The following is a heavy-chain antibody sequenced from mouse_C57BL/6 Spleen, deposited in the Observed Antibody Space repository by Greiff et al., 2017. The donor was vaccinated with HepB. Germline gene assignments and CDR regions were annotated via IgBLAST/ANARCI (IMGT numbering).Heavy chain of an antibody. CDR3: ALITTDGGDY. CDR1: GYSITSGYY. Sequence: EVKLQESGPGLVKPSQSLSLTCSVTGYSITSGYYWNWIRQFPGNKLEWMGYISYDGSNNYNPSLKNRISITRDTSKNQFFLKLNSVTTEDTATYYCALITTDGGDYWGQGTTLTVSS. CDR2: ISYDGSN. D-gene: IGHD1-1*01. V-gene: IGHV3-6*01. J-gene: IGHJ2*01.